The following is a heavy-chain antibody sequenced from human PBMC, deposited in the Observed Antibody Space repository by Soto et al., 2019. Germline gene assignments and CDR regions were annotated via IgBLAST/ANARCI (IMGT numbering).Heavy chain of an antibody. CDR3: AREMTPSYYFDY. J-gene: IGHJ4*02. V-gene: IGHV3-7*01. CDR2: IKQDGSEK. D-gene: IGHD2-15*01. Sequence: GGSLRLSCAASGFTFSSYWMSWVRQAPGKGLEWVANIKQDGSEKYYVDSVKGRFTISRDNSKNTLYLQMNSLRAEDTAVYYCAREMTPSYYFDYWGQGTLVTVSS. CDR1: GFTFSSYW.